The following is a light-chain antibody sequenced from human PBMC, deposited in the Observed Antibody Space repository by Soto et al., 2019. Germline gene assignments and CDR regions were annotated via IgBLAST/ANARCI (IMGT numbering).Light chain of an antibody. Sequence: EIVLTQSPGTLSLSPGDRATLSCRASQSVSSSDLAWYQQKPGQAPRLLIYCASTRATGIPDRFSGSGSGTYFTLTISRLEPEEFAVYYCQQYGGSPLYTFGQGTKLEIK. CDR1: QSVSSSD. CDR2: CAS. CDR3: QQYGGSPLYT. J-gene: IGKJ2*01. V-gene: IGKV3-20*01.